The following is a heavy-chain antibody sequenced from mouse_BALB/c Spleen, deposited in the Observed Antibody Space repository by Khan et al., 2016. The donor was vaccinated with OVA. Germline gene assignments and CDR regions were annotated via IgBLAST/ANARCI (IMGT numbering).Heavy chain of an antibody. J-gene: IGHJ3*01. D-gene: IGHD2-1*01. CDR2: INPGSGNT. CDR1: GYAFSDYL. Sequence: QVQLQQSGAELVRPGTSVKVSCKASGYAFSDYLIEWVKKRPGQGLEWIGVINPGSGNTNYNEKFKGKATLTAENTSSTAYMQLSSLTSDDSVVYFCARGGYGTLAYWGQGTPVTVSA. CDR3: ARGGYGTLAY. V-gene: IGHV1-54*01.